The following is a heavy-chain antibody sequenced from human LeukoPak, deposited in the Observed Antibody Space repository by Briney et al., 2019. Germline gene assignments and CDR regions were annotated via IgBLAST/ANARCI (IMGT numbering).Heavy chain of an antibody. D-gene: IGHD2-2*01. CDR3: ARGFTGWVTSPIDY. CDR1: GFTFSSYS. Sequence: GGSLRLSCAASGFTFSSYSMNWVRQAPGKGLEWVSYITSSSSTIYYADPVKGRFTISRDNAKNLLYLQMNSLRAEDTAVYYCARGFTGWVTSPIDYWGQGTLVTVSS. V-gene: IGHV3-48*01. CDR2: ITSSSSTI. J-gene: IGHJ4*02.